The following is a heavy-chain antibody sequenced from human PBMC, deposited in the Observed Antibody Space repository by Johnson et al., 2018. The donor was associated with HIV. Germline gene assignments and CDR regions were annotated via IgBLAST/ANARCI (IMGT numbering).Heavy chain of an antibody. CDR3: ARGIAARWRALDAFDI. J-gene: IGHJ3*02. CDR2: ISYDGSNK. CDR1: GLILSGYG. Sequence: VQLVESGGDVVQPGTSLRLSCEASGLILSGYGLHWVRQAPGKGLEWVAVISYDGSNKYYADSVKGRFTISRDNSKNTLYLQMNSLRAEDTAVYYCARGIAARWRALDAFDIWGQGTMVTVSS. V-gene: IGHV3-30*03. D-gene: IGHD6-6*01.